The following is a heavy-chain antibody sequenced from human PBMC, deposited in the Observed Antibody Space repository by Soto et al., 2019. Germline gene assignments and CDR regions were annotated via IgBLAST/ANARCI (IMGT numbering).Heavy chain of an antibody. CDR2: ISYDASKK. J-gene: IGHJ6*02. CDR3: AKEGCSSTSCVAFLDV. CDR1: GFTFSSSG. D-gene: IGHD2-2*01. V-gene: IGHV3-30*18. Sequence: VGSLRLSCAASGFTFSSSGMHWVRQAPGKGLEWVAVISYDASKKYYADSVKGRFTISRDNSKETVDLQMNSLRAEDTAVYYCAKEGCSSTSCVAFLDVWGRGTTVT.